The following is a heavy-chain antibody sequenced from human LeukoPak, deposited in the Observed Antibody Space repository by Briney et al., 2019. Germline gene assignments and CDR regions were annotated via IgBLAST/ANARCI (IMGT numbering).Heavy chain of an antibody. V-gene: IGHV4-39*07. Sequence: PSETLSLTCTVSGGSISSSSYYWGWIRQPPGKGLEWIGSIYYSGSTYYNPSLKSRVTISVDTSKNQFSLKLSSVTAADTAVYYCASAYSGHGVFHYWGQGTLVTVSS. CDR2: IYYSGST. J-gene: IGHJ4*02. D-gene: IGHD5-12*01. CDR3: ASAYSGHGVFHY. CDR1: GGSISSSSYY.